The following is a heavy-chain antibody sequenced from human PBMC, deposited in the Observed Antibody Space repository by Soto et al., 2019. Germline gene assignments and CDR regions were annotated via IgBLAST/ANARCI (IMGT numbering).Heavy chain of an antibody. CDR1: GFTFSSYA. J-gene: IGHJ4*02. Sequence: GGSLRLSCAASGFTFSSYAMSWVRQAPGKGLEWVSAISGSGGSTYYADSVKGRFTISRDNSKNTLYLQMNSLRAEDTAVYYCAKDRYCSSTSCYGRGDYWGQGTLVTVSS. D-gene: IGHD2-2*01. CDR3: AKDRYCSSTSCYGRGDY. V-gene: IGHV3-23*01. CDR2: ISGSGGST.